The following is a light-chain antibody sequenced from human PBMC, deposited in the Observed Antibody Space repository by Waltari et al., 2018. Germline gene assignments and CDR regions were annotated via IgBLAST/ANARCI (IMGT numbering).Light chain of an antibody. CDR3: SSYTGSSTLVI. CDR1: SSDVGAYDY. V-gene: IGLV2-14*01. CDR2: GVS. Sequence: QSALTQPASVSGSPGQSITISCTGSSSDVGAYDYVSWYQHHPGKPPKLMIYGVSNRPSGVSNRFSGSKSGNTASLTISGVQAEDEADYYCSSYTGSSTLVIFGGGTKLTVL. J-gene: IGLJ2*01.